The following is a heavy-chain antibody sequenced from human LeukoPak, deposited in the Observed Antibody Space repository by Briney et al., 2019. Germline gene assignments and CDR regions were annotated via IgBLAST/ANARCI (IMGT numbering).Heavy chain of an antibody. CDR2: IGDSGVPT. CDR1: QFTFTTYA. D-gene: IGHD3/OR15-3a*01. CDR3: AKVATWTYFDS. V-gene: IGHV3-23*01. J-gene: IGHJ4*02. Sequence: GGSLRLSCAASQFTFTTYAMSWVRQAPGRGLEWVSSIGDSGVPTYYADSVKGRFTISRDNSQNTLYLQMNSLGADDTAVYYCAKVATWTYFDSWGQGTLVTVS.